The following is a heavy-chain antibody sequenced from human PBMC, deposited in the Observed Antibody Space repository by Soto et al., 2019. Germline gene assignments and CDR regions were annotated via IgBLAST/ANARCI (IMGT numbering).Heavy chain of an antibody. D-gene: IGHD4-4*01. V-gene: IGHV4-34*01. CDR3: ARDGGLQLSYYYYYGMDV. CDR1: GGSFSGYY. CDR2: INHSGST. Sequence: SETLSLTCAVYGGSFSGYYWSWIRQPPGKGLEWIGEINHSGSTNYNPSLKSRVTISVDTSKNQFSLKLSSVTAADTAVYYCARDGGLQLSYYYYYGMDVWGQGTTVTVPS. J-gene: IGHJ6*02.